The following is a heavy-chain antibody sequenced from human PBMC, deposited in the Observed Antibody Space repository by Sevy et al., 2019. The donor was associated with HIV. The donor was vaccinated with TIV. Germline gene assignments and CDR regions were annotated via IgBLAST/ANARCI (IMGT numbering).Heavy chain of an antibody. J-gene: IGHJ4*02. CDR1: GFTFSSYA. Sequence: GGSLRLSCAASGFTFSSYAMSWVRQAPGKGLEWVSAISGSGGSTYYADSVEGRFTISRDNSKNTLYLQMNSLRAEDTAVYYCARPSGGRGAQLDYWGQGTLVTVSS. D-gene: IGHD3-10*01. V-gene: IGHV3-23*01. CDR3: ARPSGGRGAQLDY. CDR2: ISGSGGST.